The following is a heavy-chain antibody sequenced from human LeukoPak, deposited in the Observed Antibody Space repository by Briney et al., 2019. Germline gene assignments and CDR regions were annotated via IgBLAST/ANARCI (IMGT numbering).Heavy chain of an antibody. Sequence: ASVKVSCKASGGTFSSYAISWVRQAPGQGLEWMGRIIPILGIANYAQKFQGRVTITADKSTSTAYMELSSLRSEDTAVYYCARDIAVAGGSEDDYWGQGTLVTVSS. J-gene: IGHJ4*02. CDR3: ARDIAVAGGSEDDY. CDR2: IIPILGIA. D-gene: IGHD6-19*01. V-gene: IGHV1-69*04. CDR1: GGTFSSYA.